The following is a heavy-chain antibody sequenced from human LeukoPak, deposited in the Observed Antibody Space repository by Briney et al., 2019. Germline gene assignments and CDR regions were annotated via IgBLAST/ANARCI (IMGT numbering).Heavy chain of an antibody. J-gene: IGHJ6*03. CDR3: ARGLMVRGVIAYYYYMDV. D-gene: IGHD3-10*01. CDR1: GYSLSSGYY. Sequence: SETLSLTCAVSGYSLSSGYYWGWIRQPPGKGLEWIGSIYHSGSTYYNPSLKSRVTISVDTSKNQFSLKLSSVTAADTAVYYCARGLMVRGVIAYYYYMDVWGKGTTVTVSS. CDR2: IYHSGST. V-gene: IGHV4-38-2*01.